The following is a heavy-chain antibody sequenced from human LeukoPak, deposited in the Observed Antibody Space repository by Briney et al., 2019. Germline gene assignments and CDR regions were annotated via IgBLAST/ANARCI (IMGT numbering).Heavy chain of an antibody. D-gene: IGHD3-10*01. J-gene: IGHJ4*02. CDR2: ISVYNGNT. CDR1: GYTFTAYG. V-gene: IGHV1-18*01. CDR3: ARDRLTYYSGSGSDF. Sequence: GASVEVSCKASGYTFTAYGISWVRQAPGQGLEWMGWISVYNGNTNYTPKLQGRVTMTTDTSTSTAYMELRSLRSDDTAVYYCARDRLTYYSGSGSDFWGQGTLVTVSS.